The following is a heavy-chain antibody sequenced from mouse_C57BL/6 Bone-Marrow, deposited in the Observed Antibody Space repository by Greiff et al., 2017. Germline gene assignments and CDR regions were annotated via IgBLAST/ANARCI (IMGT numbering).Heavy chain of an antibody. CDR1: GYTFTGYW. J-gene: IGHJ2*01. V-gene: IGHV1-9*01. CDR2: SLPGSGST. Sequence: VKLVESGAELMKPGASVKLSCKATGYTFTGYWIEWVKQRPGHGLEWIGESLPGSGSTNYNEKFKGKATFTADPSSNTAYMQLSSLTTEDSAIYYCARRGLRRGYYFDYWGQGTTLTVSS. D-gene: IGHD3-1*01. CDR3: ARRGLRRGYYFDY.